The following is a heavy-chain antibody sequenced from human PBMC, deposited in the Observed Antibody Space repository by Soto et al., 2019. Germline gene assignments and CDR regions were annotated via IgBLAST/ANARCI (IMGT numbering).Heavy chain of an antibody. CDR1: GYTFTSYG. D-gene: IGHD1-1*01. J-gene: IGHJ4*02. CDR2: ISAHNGNT. Sequence: QVHLVQSGAEVKKPGASVKVSCKASGYTFTSYGITWVRQAPGQGLEWMGWISAHNGNTDYAQKFQGRVIVTRDTSTNTAYVELRSLRSDDTAVYYCARGRYGDYWGQGALVTVSS. CDR3: ARGRYGDY. V-gene: IGHV1-18*01.